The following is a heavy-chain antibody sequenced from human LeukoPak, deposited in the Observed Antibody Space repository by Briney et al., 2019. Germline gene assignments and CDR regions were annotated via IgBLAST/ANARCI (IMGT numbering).Heavy chain of an antibody. CDR1: GFTFSSYG. CDR3: ARVDTTLSYKLDY. V-gene: IGHV3-30*03. CDR2: ISYDGSNK. J-gene: IGHJ4*02. D-gene: IGHD1-1*01. Sequence: GRSLRLSCAASGFTFSSYGMHWVRQAPGKGLEWVAVISYDGSNKYYADSVKGRFTISRHNSKNTVYLQMNNLRAEDTAMYYCARVDTTLSYKLDYWGQGTLVTVSS.